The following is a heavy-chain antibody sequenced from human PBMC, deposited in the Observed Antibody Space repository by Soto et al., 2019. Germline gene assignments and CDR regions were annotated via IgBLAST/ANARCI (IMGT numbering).Heavy chain of an antibody. CDR3: AKDSEVLLWFGETVGAAFDY. V-gene: IGHV3-30*18. D-gene: IGHD3-10*01. CDR2: ISYDGSNK. Sequence: QVQLVESGGGVVQPGRSLRLSCAASGFTFSSYGMHWVRQAPGKGLEWVAVISYDGSNKYYADSVKGRFTISRDNSKNTLYLQMNSLRAEDTAVYYCAKDSEVLLWFGETVGAAFDYWGQGTLVTVSS. J-gene: IGHJ4*02. CDR1: GFTFSSYG.